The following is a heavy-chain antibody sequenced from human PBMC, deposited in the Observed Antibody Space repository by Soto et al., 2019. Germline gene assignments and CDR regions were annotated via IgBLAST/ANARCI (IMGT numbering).Heavy chain of an antibody. J-gene: IGHJ4*02. Sequence: PSETLSLTCTVSGDSISSATHYWNWIRQHPGKGLEWIGYVSSSGNSYYSPSLKSRVFMSVDTSKNLFSLKLSSVTAADTAIYYCVRRLTSIYKYFESWGQGTQVT. V-gene: IGHV4-31*03. CDR3: VRRLTSIYKYFES. D-gene: IGHD4-17*01. CDR2: VSSSGNS. CDR1: GDSISSATHY.